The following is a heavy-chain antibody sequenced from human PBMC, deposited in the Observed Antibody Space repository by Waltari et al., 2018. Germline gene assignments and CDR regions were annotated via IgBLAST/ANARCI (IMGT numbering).Heavy chain of an antibody. CDR2: VHHSGTT. CDR1: GDPISGYY. V-gene: IGHV4-34*01. J-gene: IGHJ4*02. CDR3: ARGGGFSGHDSHYFDF. Sequence: QVQLQQWGAGLLRPSETLSLSCGVQGDPISGYYWSWIRQAPGKGLQWIGQVHHSGTTNYNPSLKNRLNISGDRSKNQIYLRLTSVTAADTGVYYCARGGGFSGHDSHYFDFWGQGDLVTVSS. D-gene: IGHD5-12*01.